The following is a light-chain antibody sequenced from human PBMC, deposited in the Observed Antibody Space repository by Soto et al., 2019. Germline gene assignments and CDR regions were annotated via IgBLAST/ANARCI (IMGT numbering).Light chain of an antibody. CDR1: QSVRGY. CDR3: QQRSNWTST. V-gene: IGKV3-11*01. J-gene: IGKJ4*01. Sequence: EIVLTQSPATLSLSPGNRATLSCRASQSVRGYLAWYQQKPGQAPRLLIYDASNRATGIPARFSGSGSGTDFTLTITSLEPEDFAVYYCQQRSNWTSTFSGGTKVEI. CDR2: DAS.